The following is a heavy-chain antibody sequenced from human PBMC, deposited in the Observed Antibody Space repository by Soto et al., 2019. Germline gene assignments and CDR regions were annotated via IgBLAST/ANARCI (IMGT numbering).Heavy chain of an antibody. CDR2: IKQDGSEK. D-gene: IGHD6-13*01. CDR1: GFTFSSYW. V-gene: IGHV3-7*01. Sequence: GGSLRLSCAASGFTFSSYWMSWVRQAPGKGLEWVANIKQDGSEKYYVDSVKGRFTISRDNAKNSLYLQMNSLRAEDTAVYYCARELVLRSGYFDYWGQGTLVTVSS. CDR3: ARELVLRSGYFDY. J-gene: IGHJ4*02.